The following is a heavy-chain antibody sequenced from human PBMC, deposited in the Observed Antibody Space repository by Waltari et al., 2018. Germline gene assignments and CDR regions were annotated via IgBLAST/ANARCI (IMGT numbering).Heavy chain of an antibody. CDR2: INPNSGGT. V-gene: IGHV1-2*04. D-gene: IGHD6-19*01. J-gene: IGHJ3*02. CDR3: ARDLGGSSGSSGFDI. Sequence: QVQLVQSGAEVKKPGASVTVSCKASGYTFTGYYMHWARQPPGQGLEWMGWINPNSGGTNYAQKFQGWVTMTRDTSISTAYMELSRLRSDDTAVYYCARDLGGSSGSSGFDIWGQGTMVTVSS. CDR1: GYTFTGYY.